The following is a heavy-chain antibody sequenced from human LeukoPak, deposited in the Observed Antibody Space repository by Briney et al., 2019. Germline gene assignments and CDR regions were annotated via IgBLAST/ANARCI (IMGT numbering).Heavy chain of an antibody. CDR1: GFTVSSNY. CDR2: IYSGGST. Sequence: PGGSLRLSCAASGFTVSSNYMSWVRQAPGQGLEWVSAIYSGGSTFYADSVKGRFTISRDNSKNTVYLQMNSLRAEDSAVYYCARAIAVAGTFDYWGQGTLVTVSS. V-gene: IGHV3-53*01. J-gene: IGHJ4*02. CDR3: ARAIAVAGTFDY. D-gene: IGHD6-19*01.